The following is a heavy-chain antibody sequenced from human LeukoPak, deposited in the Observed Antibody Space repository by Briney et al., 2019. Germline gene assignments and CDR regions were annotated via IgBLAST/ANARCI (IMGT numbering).Heavy chain of an antibody. CDR2: IYDSGRT. CDR3: ARNTGIAAAGNPSYYYYYYMDV. CDR1: GASISDGAYS. Sequence: PSHTLSLTCTVSGASISDGAYSWSWIRQHPGKGLEWVVCIYDSGRTFDNPSLKSRVTISMHTSKKQFSLRLSSATAADTAVYYCARNTGIAAAGNPSYYYYYYMDVWGKGTTVTVSS. D-gene: IGHD6-13*01. J-gene: IGHJ6*03. V-gene: IGHV4-31*03.